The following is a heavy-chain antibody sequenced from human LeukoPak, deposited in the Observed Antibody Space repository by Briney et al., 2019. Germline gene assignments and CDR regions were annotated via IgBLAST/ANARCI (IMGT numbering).Heavy chain of an antibody. V-gene: IGHV3-21*01. CDR1: GFTFRTYT. Sequence: GGSLRLSCAASGFTFRTYTMNWVRQAPGKGLEWVSSISSSGYIYYSDSVKGRFTISRDNAENSLYLQMNSLRAEDTAVYYCARVEYSSSWYQVDYWGQGTLVTVSS. CDR3: ARVEYSSSWYQVDY. J-gene: IGHJ4*02. D-gene: IGHD6-13*01. CDR2: ISSSGYI.